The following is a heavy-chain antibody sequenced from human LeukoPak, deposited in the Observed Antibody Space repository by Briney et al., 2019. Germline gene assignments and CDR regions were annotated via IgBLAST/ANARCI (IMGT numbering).Heavy chain of an antibody. CDR2: MNPNSGNT. CDR1: RYTFTSYD. CDR3: ARESYSSSCYRYYYYYMDV. J-gene: IGHJ6*03. V-gene: IGHV1-8*03. Sequence: ASVKVSCKASRYTFTSYDINWVRQATGQGLEWMGWMNPNSGNTGYAQKFQGRVTITRNTSISTAYMELSSLRSEDTAVYYCARESYSSSCYRYYYYYMDVWGKGTTVTVSS. D-gene: IGHD6-13*01.